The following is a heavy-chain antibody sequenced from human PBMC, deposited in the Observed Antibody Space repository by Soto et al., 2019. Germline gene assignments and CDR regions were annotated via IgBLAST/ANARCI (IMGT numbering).Heavy chain of an antibody. V-gene: IGHV4-39*07. CDR1: GGSISSSSYY. J-gene: IGHJ6*02. Sequence: SETRSLTCTVSGGSISSSSYYWGWIRQPPGKGLEWIGSIYYSGSTYYNPSLKSRVTISVDTSKNQFSLKLSSVTAADTAVYYCARDHVLRLLEWYNRGMDVWGQGTTVTVSS. D-gene: IGHD3-3*01. CDR2: IYYSGST. CDR3: ARDHVLRLLEWYNRGMDV.